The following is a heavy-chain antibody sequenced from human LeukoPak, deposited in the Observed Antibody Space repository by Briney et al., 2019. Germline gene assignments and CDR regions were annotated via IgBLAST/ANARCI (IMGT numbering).Heavy chain of an antibody. CDR2: IIPIFCTA. CDR3: ARGRYYDFWSGATTNYYYYYMDV. V-gene: IGHV1-69*05. J-gene: IGHJ6*03. CDR1: GGTFSSYA. Sequence: SVKVSCKASGGTFSSYAISWVRQAPGQGLEWMGGIIPIFCTANYAQKFQGRVTITTDESTSTAYMELSSLRSEDTAVYYCARGRYYDFWSGATTNYYYYYMDVWGKGTTVTVSS. D-gene: IGHD3-3*01.